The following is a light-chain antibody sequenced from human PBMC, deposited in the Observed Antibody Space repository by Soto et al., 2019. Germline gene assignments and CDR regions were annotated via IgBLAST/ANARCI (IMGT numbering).Light chain of an antibody. J-gene: IGKJ2*01. Sequence: DIQMTQSPSSVSASVGDTVTITCRASQDITVYLNWYQQKPGEVPKLLIFSASSLHSAVPSRFTGSGSETDFTLTIRSLQPEDFATYYCQHGYVAPYNFGQGTKV. CDR2: SAS. CDR1: QDITVY. V-gene: IGKV1-39*01. CDR3: QHGYVAPYN.